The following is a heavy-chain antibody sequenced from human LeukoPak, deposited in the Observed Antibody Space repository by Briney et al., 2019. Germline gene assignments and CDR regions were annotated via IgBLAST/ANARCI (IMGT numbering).Heavy chain of an antibody. CDR2: IYYSGST. CDR1: GGSISSSSYY. CDR3: ARLEGSGWPYYSSYGMDV. D-gene: IGHD6-19*01. Sequence: PSETLSLTCTVSGGSISSSSYYWGWIRQPPGKGLEWSGSIYYSGSTYYHPSLKSRVTISVDTSKNQFSLKLSCVTAEDTVWYYCARLEGSGWPYYSSYGMDVWGQGTTVTVSS. V-gene: IGHV4-39*01. J-gene: IGHJ6*02.